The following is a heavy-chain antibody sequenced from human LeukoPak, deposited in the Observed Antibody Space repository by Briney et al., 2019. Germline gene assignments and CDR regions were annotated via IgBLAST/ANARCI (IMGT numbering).Heavy chain of an antibody. V-gene: IGHV4-34*01. Sequence: SDILSVTCAVYGGSFSGYFWSWIRQPPGKGLEWIGEINHSGSTNYNPSLKSRVIISVDTSKNQFSLKLSSVTAADTAVYSCARGQRGGSYDAFDIWGQGTMVTVSS. J-gene: IGHJ3*02. CDR1: GGSFSGYF. CDR2: INHSGST. CDR3: ARGQRGGSYDAFDI. D-gene: IGHD1-26*01.